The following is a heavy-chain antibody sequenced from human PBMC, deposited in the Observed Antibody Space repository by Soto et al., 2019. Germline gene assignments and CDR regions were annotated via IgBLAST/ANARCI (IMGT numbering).Heavy chain of an antibody. D-gene: IGHD3-22*01. CDR3: ARDEGKLGYYYDSSGIFDY. Sequence: ASVKVSCKASGYTFTSYGISWVRQAPGQGLEWTGWTSAYNGNTHYAQKLQGRVTMTTDTSTTTAYMELRSLRSDDTAVYYCARDEGKLGYYYDSSGIFDYWGQGTLVTVSS. CDR2: TSAYNGNT. J-gene: IGHJ4*02. V-gene: IGHV1-18*01. CDR1: GYTFTSYG.